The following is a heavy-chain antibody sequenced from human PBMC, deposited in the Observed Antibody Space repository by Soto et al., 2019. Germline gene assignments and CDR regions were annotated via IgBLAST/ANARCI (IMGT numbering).Heavy chain of an antibody. V-gene: IGHV4-30-2*01. J-gene: IGHJ5*02. CDR3: ARVPGP. CDR2: IYHSGST. CDR1: GGSISRGGYS. Sequence: PSETLSLTCAVSGGSISRGGYSWSWIRQPPGKGLEWIGYIYHSGSTYYNPSLKSRVTISVDRSKNQFSLKLSSVTAADTAVYYFARVPGPWGQGTLVTVSS.